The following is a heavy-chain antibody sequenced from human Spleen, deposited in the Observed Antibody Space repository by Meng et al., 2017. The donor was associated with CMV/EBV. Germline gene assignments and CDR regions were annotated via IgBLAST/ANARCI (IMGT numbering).Heavy chain of an antibody. V-gene: IGHV1-69*12. D-gene: IGHD3-3*01. CDR1: GGTFSSYA. CDR3: ARDRDFWSGYNWFDP. J-gene: IGHJ5*02. Sequence: QVRLVQSGAEGKKPGSSVKVACKASGGTFSSYAISWVRQAPGQGLEWMGGIIPIFGTANYAQKFQGRVTITADESTSTAYMELSSLRSEDTAVYYCARDRDFWSGYNWFDPWGQGTLVTVSS. CDR2: IIPIFGTA.